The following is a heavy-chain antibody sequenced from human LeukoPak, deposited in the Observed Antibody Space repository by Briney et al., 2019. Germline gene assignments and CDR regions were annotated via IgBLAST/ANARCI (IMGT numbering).Heavy chain of an antibody. J-gene: IGHJ4*02. D-gene: IGHD5-18*01. Sequence: SETLSLTCAVSGGSISSSNWWSWVRQPPGKGLEWIGEIYHSGSTTYNPSPKIRVTISVEKSKNQFSLKLSCVTAADTAVYYCARVVDTALYYFDYWGQGTLVTVSS. CDR3: ARVVDTALYYFDY. V-gene: IGHV4-4*02. CDR2: IYHSGST. CDR1: GGSISSSNW.